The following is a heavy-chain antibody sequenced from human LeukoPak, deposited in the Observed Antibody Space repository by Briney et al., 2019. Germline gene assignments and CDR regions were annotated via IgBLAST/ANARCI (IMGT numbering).Heavy chain of an antibody. D-gene: IGHD1-14*01. J-gene: IGHJ4*02. CDR2: ISSNNNYI. CDR3: TTVRGLEVPL. Sequence: PGGSLRLSCVASGFTFSSYSMNWVRQAPGKGLEWVSSISSNNNYIYYADSVKGRFTISRDNAKNSLYLQMDSLKTEDTGVYYCTTVRGLEVPLWGQGTLVTVSS. CDR1: GFTFSSYS. V-gene: IGHV3-21*03.